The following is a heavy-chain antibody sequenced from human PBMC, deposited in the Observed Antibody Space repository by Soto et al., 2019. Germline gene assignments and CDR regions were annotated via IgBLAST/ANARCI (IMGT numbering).Heavy chain of an antibody. D-gene: IGHD3-3*01. CDR2: INAGNGNT. CDR3: ARVDLWSGSLDY. V-gene: IGHV1-3*01. CDR1: GYTFTSYA. J-gene: IGHJ4*02. Sequence: SVKVSCKASGYTFTSYAMHWVRQAPGQRLEWMGWINAGNGNTKYSQKFQGRVTITRDTSASTAYMELSSLRSEDTAVYYCARVDLWSGSLDYWGQGTLVTVSS.